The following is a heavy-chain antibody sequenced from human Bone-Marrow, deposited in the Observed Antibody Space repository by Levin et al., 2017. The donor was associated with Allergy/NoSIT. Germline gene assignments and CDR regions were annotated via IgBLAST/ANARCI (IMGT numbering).Heavy chain of an antibody. D-gene: IGHD3-10*01. J-gene: IGHJ3*02. CDR2: IYSGGST. Sequence: GGSLRLSCAASGFTVSSNYMSWVRQAPGKGLEWVSVIYSGGSTYYADSVKGRFTISRDNSKNTLYLQMNSLRAEDTAVYYCARDLRGMVRGVMGAFDIWGQGTMVTVSS. CDR1: GFTVSSNY. V-gene: IGHV3-66*01. CDR3: ARDLRGMVRGVMGAFDI.